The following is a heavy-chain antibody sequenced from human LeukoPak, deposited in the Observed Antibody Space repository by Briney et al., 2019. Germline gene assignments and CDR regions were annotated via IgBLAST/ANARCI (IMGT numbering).Heavy chain of an antibody. Sequence: GRSLRLSCAASGFTFSSYAMHWVRQAPGKGLEWVSGISGSGDSTYYADSVKGRFTISRDNSKNTLYLQMNSLRVEDTAAYYCAKVRAPSGWFNSDYWGQGTLVTVSS. V-gene: IGHV3-23*01. J-gene: IGHJ4*02. CDR1: GFTFSSYA. CDR3: AKVRAPSGWFNSDY. D-gene: IGHD6-19*01. CDR2: ISGSGDST.